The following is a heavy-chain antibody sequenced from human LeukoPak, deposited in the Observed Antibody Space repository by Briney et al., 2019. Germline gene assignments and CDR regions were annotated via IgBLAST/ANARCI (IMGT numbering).Heavy chain of an antibody. J-gene: IGHJ2*01. CDR1: RGSISSYY. CDR3: ASPLYGDTSGYFDL. CDR2: IYYTGST. D-gene: IGHD4-17*01. V-gene: IGHV4-59*01. Sequence: SETLSLTCTHPRGSISSYYRSWIRQPPGKRLEWIAHIYYTGSTNHNPSLKSRVTISVDTSKNQFSLKLRSVTAADTAVYYCASPLYGDTSGYFDLWGRGTLVTVSS.